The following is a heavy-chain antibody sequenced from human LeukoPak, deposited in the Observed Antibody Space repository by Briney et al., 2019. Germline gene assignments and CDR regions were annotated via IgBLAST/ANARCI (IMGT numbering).Heavy chain of an antibody. Sequence: GGSLRLSCAASGFTFSSYAMSWVRQAPGKGLEWVSAISGSGGSIYYADSVKGRFTISRDNSKNTLYLQMNSLRAEDTAVYYCAKKRDSSSGWNWFDPWGQGTLVTVSS. CDR2: ISGSGGSI. V-gene: IGHV3-23*01. CDR1: GFTFSSYA. CDR3: AKKRDSSSGWNWFDP. J-gene: IGHJ5*02. D-gene: IGHD6-19*01.